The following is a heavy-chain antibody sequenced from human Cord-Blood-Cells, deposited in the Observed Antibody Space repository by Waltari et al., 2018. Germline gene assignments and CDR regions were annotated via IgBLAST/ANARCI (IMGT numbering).Heavy chain of an antibody. CDR2: INPIFGTA. CDR3: ASTYSSSPFDY. CDR1: GGTFSSHA. D-gene: IGHD6-13*01. J-gene: IGHJ4*02. V-gene: IGHV1-69*01. Sequence: QVQLVQSGAEVKKPGSSVKGSCKASGGTFSSHAISWVRQARGQGLEWMGGINPIFGTANYAQKFQGRVTITADESTSTAYMELSSLRSEDTAVYYCASTYSSSPFDYWGQGTLVTVSS.